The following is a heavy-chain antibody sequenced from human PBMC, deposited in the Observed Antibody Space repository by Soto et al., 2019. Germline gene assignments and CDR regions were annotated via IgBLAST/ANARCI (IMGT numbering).Heavy chain of an antibody. Sequence: GGSLRLSCEASGFTFKESAMNWVRQALGKGLEWVASISDTGASTWYAESVRGRLSISRDNSKNTLYLQMNSLRGEDTAVYYCAKGRGSGWAWYFDNWGQGTLVTVSS. CDR3: AKGRGSGWAWYFDN. V-gene: IGHV3-23*01. D-gene: IGHD6-19*01. CDR2: ISDTGAST. J-gene: IGHJ4*02. CDR1: GFTFKESA.